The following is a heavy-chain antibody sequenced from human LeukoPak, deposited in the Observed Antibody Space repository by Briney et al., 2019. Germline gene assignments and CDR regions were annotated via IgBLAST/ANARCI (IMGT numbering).Heavy chain of an antibody. CDR2: INPNSGGT. V-gene: IGHV1-2*02. Sequence: ASVKVSCKAFGYTFTSNYMHWVRQAPGQGLEWMGWINPNSGGTNYAQKFQGRVTMTRDTSISTAYMELSRLRSDDTTVSYCARGPESRLRLLEWAAPMDVWGKGTTVTVSS. CDR3: ARGPESRLRLLEWAAPMDV. D-gene: IGHD3-3*01. J-gene: IGHJ6*03. CDR1: GYTFTSNY.